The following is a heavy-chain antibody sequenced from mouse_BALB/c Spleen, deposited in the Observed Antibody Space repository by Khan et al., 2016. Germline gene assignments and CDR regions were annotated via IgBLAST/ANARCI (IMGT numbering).Heavy chain of an antibody. D-gene: IGHD1-1*02. CDR1: GFTFSSYG. Sequence: EVELVESGGGLVQPGGSLKLSCAASGFTFSSYGMSWVRQTPDKRLELVATTNSNGGSTYYTDSVKGRFTISRDNAKNTLYLQMSSLKCEDTALYDCARNLGGNWFAYWGQGTLVTVSA. J-gene: IGHJ3*01. V-gene: IGHV5-6-3*01. CDR2: TNSNGGST. CDR3: ARNLGGNWFAY.